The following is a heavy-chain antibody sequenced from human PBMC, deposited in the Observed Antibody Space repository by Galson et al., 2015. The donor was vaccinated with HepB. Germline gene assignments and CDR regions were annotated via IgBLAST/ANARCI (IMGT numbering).Heavy chain of an antibody. Sequence: CAISGDSVSSNSAAWNRVRQSPSRGLEWLGRTYYRSKWYNDYAVSVKSRITINPDTSKNQFSLQLNSVTPEDTAVYYCAGENDAFDIWGQGTMVTVSS. CDR2: TYYRSKWYN. CDR3: AGENDAFDI. V-gene: IGHV6-1*01. J-gene: IGHJ3*02. CDR1: GDSVSSNSAA.